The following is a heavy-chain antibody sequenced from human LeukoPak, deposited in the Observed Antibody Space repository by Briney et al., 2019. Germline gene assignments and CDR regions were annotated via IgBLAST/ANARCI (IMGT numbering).Heavy chain of an antibody. V-gene: IGHV3-21*01. CDR1: GFTFTSDS. CDR2: ISVSSSYI. J-gene: IGHJ5*02. Sequence: PGGSLRLSCAASGFTFTSDSMNWVRQAPGKWLEWVSSISVSSSYIYYADSVKGRFTISRDNAKNSLYRQMRTLRAQQTAVVYCAREVAVAGTSDWFDPWGQGTLVTVSS. CDR3: AREVAVAGTSDWFDP. D-gene: IGHD6-19*01.